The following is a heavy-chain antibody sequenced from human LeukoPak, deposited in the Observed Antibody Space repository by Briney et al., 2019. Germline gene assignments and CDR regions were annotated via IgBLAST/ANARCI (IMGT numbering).Heavy chain of an antibody. CDR1: GFSFSAYW. V-gene: IGHV3-7*01. CDR3: ARDYGGSDFDY. D-gene: IGHD3-16*01. CDR2: INQDGSEK. J-gene: IGHJ4*02. Sequence: GGSLRLSCAVSGFSFSAYWMNWVRRAPGKGLEWVANINQDGSEKHYVDSVKGRFTISRDNAKNSLYLQINGLSAEDTAVYYCARDYGGSDFDYWGQGTLVTVSS.